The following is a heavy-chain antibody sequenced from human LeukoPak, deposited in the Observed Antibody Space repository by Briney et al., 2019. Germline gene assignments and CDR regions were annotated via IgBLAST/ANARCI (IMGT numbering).Heavy chain of an antibody. CDR2: IYYSGST. CDR3: TRDRNYYGSGSLNWFDP. CDR1: GGSISSGDYY. Sequence: SETLSLTCTVSGGSISSGDYYWSWIRQPPGKGLEWIGYIYYSGSTYYNASLKSRVTISRDTSKNQFSLKLNSVTAADTAAYYCTRDRNYYGSGSLNWFDPWGQGTLVTVSS. J-gene: IGHJ5*02. D-gene: IGHD3-10*01. V-gene: IGHV4-30-4*01.